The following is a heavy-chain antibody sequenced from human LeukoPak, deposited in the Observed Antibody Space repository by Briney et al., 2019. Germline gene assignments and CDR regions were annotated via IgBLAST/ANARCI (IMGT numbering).Heavy chain of an antibody. J-gene: IGHJ4*02. Sequence: GGSLRLSCAASGFTFSDYYMSWIRQAPGKGLEWIAYVSSSSTYTNYAGSVQGRFTVSRDNAKNPVFLQMNSLRAEDTAIYYCATSRMWYHFDYLGQGTLVIVYS. CDR2: VSSSSTYT. V-gene: IGHV3-11*03. CDR1: GFTFSDYY. D-gene: IGHD2-15*01. CDR3: ATSRMWYHFDY.